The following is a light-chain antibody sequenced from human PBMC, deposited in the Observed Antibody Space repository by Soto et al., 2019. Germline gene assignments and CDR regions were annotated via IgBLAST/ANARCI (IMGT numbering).Light chain of an antibody. CDR3: SSYAGSNNFVV. CDR2: EVS. CDR1: SSDVGGYNY. Sequence: QSALTQPPSASGSPGQSVIISCTGTSSDVGGYNYVSWYQQHPGKAPKLMIYEVSKRPSGVPDRFSGSKSGNTASLTVSGLQTEEEDDYYCSSYAGSNNFVVFGGGTKLTVL. V-gene: IGLV2-8*01. J-gene: IGLJ2*01.